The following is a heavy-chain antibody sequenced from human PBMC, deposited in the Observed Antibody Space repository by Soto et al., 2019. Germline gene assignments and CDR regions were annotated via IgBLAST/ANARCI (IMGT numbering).Heavy chain of an antibody. J-gene: IGHJ3*02. CDR3: ARGGIVVVVAARDAFDI. D-gene: IGHD2-15*01. V-gene: IGHV4-31*03. Sequence: QVQLQESGPGLVKPSQTLSLTCTVSGGSISSGGYYWSWIRQHPGKGLEWIGYIYYSGSTYYNPSIKRRFTISVDTSKTHFSLKLSSVPAADTAVYYCARGGIVVVVAARDAFDIWGQGTMVTVSS. CDR1: GGSISSGGYY. CDR2: IYYSGST.